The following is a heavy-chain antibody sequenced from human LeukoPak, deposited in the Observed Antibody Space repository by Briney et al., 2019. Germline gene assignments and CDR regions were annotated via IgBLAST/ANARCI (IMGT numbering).Heavy chain of an antibody. V-gene: IGHV1-46*01. CDR2: INPSGGST. D-gene: IGHD2-2*02. CDR1: GYTFTSYY. J-gene: IGHJ4*01. Sequence: GASVKVSCKASGYTFTSYYMHWVRQAPGRGLEWMGIINPSGGSTSYAQKFQGRVTMTRDTSTSTVYMELSSLRSEDTAVYYCARGDCSSTSCYTWGTFDYWGQEPWSPSPQ. CDR3: ARGDCSSTSCYTWGTFDY.